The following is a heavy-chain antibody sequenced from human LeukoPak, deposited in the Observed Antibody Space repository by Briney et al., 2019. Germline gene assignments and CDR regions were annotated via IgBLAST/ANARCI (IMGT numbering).Heavy chain of an antibody. CDR3: ARDQERFYQLPSYYYYYGMDV. CDR2: SYTGGST. D-gene: IGHD2-2*01. CDR1: GFTVSSNY. V-gene: IGHV3-66*01. J-gene: IGHJ6*02. Sequence: GGSLRLSCAASGFTVSSNYMSWGRQAPGKGPEWGSVSYTGGSTYYADYVKGRFTISRDNSKNTLYLQMNSLRAEDTAVYYCARDQERFYQLPSYYYYYGMDVWGQGTTVTVSS.